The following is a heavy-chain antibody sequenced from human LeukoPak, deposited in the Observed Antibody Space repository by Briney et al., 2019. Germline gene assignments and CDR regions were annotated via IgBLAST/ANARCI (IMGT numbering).Heavy chain of an antibody. Sequence: PGGSLRLSCAASGFTFSGFSMNWVRLAPGKGLELVSYISSSTDPTYHADSVKGRFTISRDNAKSSLYLQMNSLRAEDTAVYYCARAVSNYYFWYFDLWGRGTLVTVSS. J-gene: IGHJ2*01. CDR1: GFTFSGFS. CDR3: ARAVSNYYFWYFDL. CDR2: ISSSTDPT. V-gene: IGHV3-48*01. D-gene: IGHD4-11*01.